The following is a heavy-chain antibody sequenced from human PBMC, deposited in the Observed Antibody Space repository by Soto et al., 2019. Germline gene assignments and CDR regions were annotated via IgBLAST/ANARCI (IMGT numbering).Heavy chain of an antibody. CDR2: IIPIFGTA. CDR1: GGTFSSYA. Sequence: SVKVSCKASGGTFSSYAISWVRQAPGQGLEWMGGIIPIFGTANYAQKFQGRVTITADESTSTAYMELSSLRSEDTAVYYCARDPGYGSGDFDYRGQGTLVTVSS. CDR3: ARDPGYGSGDFDY. J-gene: IGHJ4*02. D-gene: IGHD3-10*01. V-gene: IGHV1-69*13.